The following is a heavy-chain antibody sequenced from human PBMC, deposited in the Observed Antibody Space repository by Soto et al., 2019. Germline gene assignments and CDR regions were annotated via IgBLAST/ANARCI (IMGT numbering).Heavy chain of an antibody. CDR1: GYTFTSYA. J-gene: IGHJ6*02. V-gene: IGHV1-3*01. CDR3: ARDLDSGAYYDCSGYYPGMDV. CDR2: INAGNAKT. D-gene: IGHD3-22*01. Sequence: QVQLVQSGAEVRKSGASVKVSCKTSGYTFTSYAIPWVRKAPGQRLEWMGWINAGNAKTKYSQKFQVRVNITMDTSANTAYIEMSSLRYEDKAVYYWARDLDSGAYYDCSGYYPGMDVWGQGTTVTVSS.